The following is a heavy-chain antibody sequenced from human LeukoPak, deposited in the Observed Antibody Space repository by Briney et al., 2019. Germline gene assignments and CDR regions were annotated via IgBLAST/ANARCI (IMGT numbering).Heavy chain of an antibody. Sequence: GGSLRLSCAVSGFTFSSYAMEWVRQAPGKGLEWVAVISNDGSNKHYVDSVKGRFTISRDNPKNTLSLQMNSLRTEDTAMYYCVRGPRVGAAGFVNYHYMHVWGKGTTVTVSS. V-gene: IGHV3-30*04. CDR2: ISNDGSNK. CDR3: VRGPRVGAAGFVNYHYMHV. D-gene: IGHD1-26*01. CDR1: GFTFSSYA. J-gene: IGHJ6*03.